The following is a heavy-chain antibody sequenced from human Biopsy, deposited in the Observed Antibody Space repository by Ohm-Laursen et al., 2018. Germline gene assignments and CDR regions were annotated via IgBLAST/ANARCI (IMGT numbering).Heavy chain of an antibody. D-gene: IGHD6-19*01. CDR3: ALQSVAQMKNFDY. J-gene: IGHJ4*02. Sequence: ASVKVSCKASGYTFTSYHVHWVRQAPGQGLEWMGWISPKSGGTNYAQKFQGNITMTKNTSMSTAYMEMSRLRSDDTAVYYCALQSVAQMKNFDYWGQGTLVTVSS. V-gene: IGHV1-2*02. CDR1: GYTFTSYH. CDR2: ISPKSGGT.